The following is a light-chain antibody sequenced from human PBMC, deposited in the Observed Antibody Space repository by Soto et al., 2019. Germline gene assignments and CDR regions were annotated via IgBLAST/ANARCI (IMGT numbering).Light chain of an antibody. Sequence: QSALTQPPSASGSPGQSVTISCTGTSSDVGGYTYVSWYRQHPGKAPKLMIYEVSKRPSGVPDRFSGSKSGNTASLTVSGLQAEDEADYYCSSSAGSNNLVFGGGTQLTVL. CDR1: SSDVGGYTY. J-gene: IGLJ2*01. V-gene: IGLV2-8*01. CDR3: SSSAGSNNLV. CDR2: EVS.